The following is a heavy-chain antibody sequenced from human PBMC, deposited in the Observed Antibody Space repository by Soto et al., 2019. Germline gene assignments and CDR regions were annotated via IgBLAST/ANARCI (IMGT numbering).Heavy chain of an antibody. J-gene: IGHJ3*02. CDR2: INHSGST. Sequence: QVQLQQWGAGLLKPSETLSLTCAVYGGSFSGYYWSWIRQPPGKGLEWIGEINHSGSTNYNPSLKSRVTISVDTPKNQFSLKLSSVTAADTAVYYCARAGSDDAFDIWGQGTMVTVSS. CDR3: ARAGSDDAFDI. V-gene: IGHV4-34*01. CDR1: GGSFSGYY. D-gene: IGHD3-10*01.